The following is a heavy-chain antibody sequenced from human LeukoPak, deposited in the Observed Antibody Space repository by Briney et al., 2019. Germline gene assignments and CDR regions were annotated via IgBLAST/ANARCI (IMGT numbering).Heavy chain of an antibody. J-gene: IGHJ4*02. D-gene: IGHD3-10*01. CDR3: AHSPDGTMVRGVSFDLFDY. V-gene: IGHV2-5*02. CDR2: IYWDDDK. Sequence: SGPTLVKPTQTLTLTCTFSGFSLSTSGVGVGWIRQPPGKALEWLALIYWDDDKRYSPSLKSRLTITKDTSKNQVVLTMTNMDPVDTATYYCAHSPDGTMVRGVSFDLFDYWGQGTLVTVSS. CDR1: GFSLSTSGVG.